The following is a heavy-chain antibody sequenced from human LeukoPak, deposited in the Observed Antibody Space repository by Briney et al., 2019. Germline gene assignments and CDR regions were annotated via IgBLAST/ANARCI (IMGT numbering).Heavy chain of an antibody. CDR1: GGTFSSYA. V-gene: IGHV1-69*05. J-gene: IGHJ4*02. CDR3: ARDLISTGPSDY. Sequence: SVKVSCKASGGTFSSYAISWVRQAPGQGLEWMGRIIPIFGTANYAQKFQGRVTITTDESTSTAYMELSSLRSEDTAVYYFARDLISTGPSDYWGQGTLVTVSS. D-gene: IGHD2-21*01. CDR2: IIPIFGTA.